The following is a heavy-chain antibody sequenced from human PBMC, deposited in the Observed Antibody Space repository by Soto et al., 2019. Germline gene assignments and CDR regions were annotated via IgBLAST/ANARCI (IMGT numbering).Heavy chain of an antibody. CDR3: ASSTVIHYYYSYGMD. Sequence: VKGAWKAAGYGFSVYYRGWGLHAHGKELEWMGWINPNSGGTNDAQKFQGRVTMTRDTSISTAYMELSRLRSDDTAVYYCASSTVIHYYYSYGMD. CDR2: INPNSGGT. V-gene: IGHV1-2*02. J-gene: IGHJ6*01. CDR1: GYGFSVYY. D-gene: IGHD4-17*01.